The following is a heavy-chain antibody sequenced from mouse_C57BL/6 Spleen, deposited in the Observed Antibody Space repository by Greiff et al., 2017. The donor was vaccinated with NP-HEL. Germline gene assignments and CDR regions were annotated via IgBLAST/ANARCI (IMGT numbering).Heavy chain of an antibody. V-gene: IGHV1-53*01. Sequence: QVQLQQPGTELVKPGASVKLSCKASGYTFTSYWMHWVKQRPGQGLEWIGNINPSNGGTNYNEKFKSKATLTVDKSSSTAYMQLSSLTSEDSAVYYCARGGYGNYDWYFDVWGTETTVTVSS. J-gene: IGHJ1*03. CDR2: INPSNGGT. CDR1: GYTFTSYW. D-gene: IGHD2-1*01. CDR3: ARGGYGNYDWYFDV.